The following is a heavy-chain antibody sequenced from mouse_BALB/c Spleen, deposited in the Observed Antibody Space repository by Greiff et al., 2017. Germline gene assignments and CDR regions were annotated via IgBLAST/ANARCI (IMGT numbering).Heavy chain of an antibody. CDR1: GYSITSDYA. J-gene: IGHJ4*01. V-gene: IGHV3-2*02. Sequence: EVQLQQSGPGLVKPSQSLSLTCTVTGYSITSDYAWNWIRQFPGNKLEWMGYISYSGSTSYNPSLKSRISITRDTSKNQFFLQLNSVTTEDTATYYCARAYYGNYVGYAMDYWGQGTSVTVSS. CDR2: ISYSGST. D-gene: IGHD2-10*01. CDR3: ARAYYGNYVGYAMDY.